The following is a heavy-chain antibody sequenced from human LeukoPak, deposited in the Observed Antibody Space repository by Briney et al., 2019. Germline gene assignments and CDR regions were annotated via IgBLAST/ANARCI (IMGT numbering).Heavy chain of an antibody. D-gene: IGHD6-13*01. CDR3: ARGLRQQHNLEHYFDY. J-gene: IGHJ4*02. V-gene: IGHV4-34*01. Sequence: SETLSLTCAVYGGSFSGYYWSWIRQPPGKGLEWIGEINHSGSTNYNPSLKSRVTISVDTSKNQFSLKLSSVTAADTAVYYCARGLRQQHNLEHYFDYWGQGTLVTVSS. CDR1: GGSFSGYY. CDR2: INHSGST.